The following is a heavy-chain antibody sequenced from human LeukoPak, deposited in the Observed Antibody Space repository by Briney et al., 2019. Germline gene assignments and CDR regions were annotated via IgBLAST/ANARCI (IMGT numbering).Heavy chain of an antibody. V-gene: IGHV1-18*04. CDR1: GYTFTSYG. J-gene: IGHJ6*04. CDR3: ARERGRGYCSSTSCYWDYYYGMDV. D-gene: IGHD2-2*01. CDR2: ISAYNGNT. Sequence: VSVKVSCKASGYTFTSYGISWVRQAPGQGLEWMGWISAYNGNTNYAQKLLGRVTMTTDTSTSTAYMELRSLRSDDTAVYYCARERGRGYCSSTSCYWDYYYGMDVWGKGTTVTVSS.